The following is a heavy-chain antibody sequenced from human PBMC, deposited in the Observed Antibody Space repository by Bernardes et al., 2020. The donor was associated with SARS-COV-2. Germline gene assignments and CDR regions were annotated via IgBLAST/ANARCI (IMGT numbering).Heavy chain of an antibody. J-gene: IGHJ4*02. CDR1: GFTFSTCA. CDR2: ISSRGGST. V-gene: IGHV3-23*01. Sequence: VSLRLSCAASGFTFSTCAMSWVRQAPGKGLEWVSGISSRGGSTYYADSVKGRLTISKDSSKNTLYLQMNSLRAEDTAIYFCAKAYCSGGSCYSGLLDYWGQGTLVTVSS. CDR3: AKAYCSGGSCYSGLLDY. D-gene: IGHD2-15*01.